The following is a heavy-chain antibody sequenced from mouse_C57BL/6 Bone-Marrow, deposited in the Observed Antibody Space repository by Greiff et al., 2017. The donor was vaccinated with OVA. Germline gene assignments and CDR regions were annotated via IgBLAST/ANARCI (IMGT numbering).Heavy chain of an antibody. CDR2: ISYSGST. J-gene: IGHJ2*01. D-gene: IGHD2-1*01. V-gene: IGHV3-8*01. CDR1: GYSITRDY. CDR3: ARCPRIYYGLDY. Sequence: VQLQQSGPGLAKPSQTLSLTCPVTGYSITRDYWNWIRKFPGNKLEYMGYISYSGSTYYNPSLKSRISITRDTSKNQYYLQLNSVTTEDTATYYCARCPRIYYGLDYWGQGTTLTVSS.